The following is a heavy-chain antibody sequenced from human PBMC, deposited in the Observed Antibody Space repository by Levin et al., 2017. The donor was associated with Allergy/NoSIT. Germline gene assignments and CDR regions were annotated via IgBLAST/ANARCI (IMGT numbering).Heavy chain of an antibody. CDR3: TSSDCSDGCHNFDY. D-gene: IGHD2-15*01. CDR1: GFMFSSSW. Sequence: PGGSLRLSCAASGFMFSSSWMSWVRQAPGKGLEWVANIKEDGSEKYYVESVKGRFTISRDNAKNSVYLQMSSLRAEDSGLYYCTSSDCSDGCHNFDYWGQGTLVAVSS. CDR2: IKEDGSEK. V-gene: IGHV3-7*01. J-gene: IGHJ4*02.